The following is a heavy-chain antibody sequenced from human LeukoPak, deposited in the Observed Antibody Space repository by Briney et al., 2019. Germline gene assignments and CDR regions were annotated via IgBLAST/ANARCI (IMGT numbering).Heavy chain of an antibody. V-gene: IGHV4-34*01. CDR1: GGSFSGYY. CDR3: ARARSVVVPAAGVFDY. Sequence: SETLSLTCAVYGGSFSGYYWSWIRQPPGKGLEWIGEINHSGSTNYNPSLKSRVTVSVDTSKNQFSLKLSSVTAADTAVYYCARARSVVVPAAGVFDYWGQGTLVTVSS. CDR2: INHSGST. D-gene: IGHD2-2*01. J-gene: IGHJ4*02.